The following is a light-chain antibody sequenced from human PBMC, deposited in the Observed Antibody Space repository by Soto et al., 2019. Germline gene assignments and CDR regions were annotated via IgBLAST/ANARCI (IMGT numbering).Light chain of an antibody. CDR2: KAS. Sequence: DIQMTQSPSSLSASVGDRVTITCQASQDIINYLNWYQHIPGRAPKLLINKASSLQSEVPSRFSGSGSGTEFTLTITSLQPDDFGVYYCQQYKSSSTFGQGTKVDIK. J-gene: IGKJ1*01. CDR3: QQYKSSST. CDR1: QDIINY. V-gene: IGKV1-5*03.